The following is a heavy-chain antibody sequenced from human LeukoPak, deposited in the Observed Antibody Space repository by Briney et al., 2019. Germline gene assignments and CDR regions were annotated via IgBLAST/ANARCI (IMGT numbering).Heavy chain of an antibody. CDR2: INWDGSST. V-gene: IGHV3-20*04. J-gene: IGHJ6*03. Sequence: GGSLRLSCAASGFTFDDYGMSWVRHGPGKGLEWVSGINWDGSSTGYADSVKGRFTISRDNAKNSLYLQMSSLRAEDTALYYCARGKYYYYMDVWGKGTTVTVSS. CDR1: GFTFDDYG. CDR3: ARGKYYYYMDV.